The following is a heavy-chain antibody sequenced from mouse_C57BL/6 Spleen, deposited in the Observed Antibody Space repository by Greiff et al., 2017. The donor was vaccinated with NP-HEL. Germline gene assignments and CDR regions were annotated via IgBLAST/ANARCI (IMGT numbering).Heavy chain of an antibody. J-gene: IGHJ3*01. CDR2: INPSNGGT. CDR1: GYTFTSYW. V-gene: IGHV1-53*01. D-gene: IGHD4-1*01. CDR3: ARSGGNWDIWFAY. Sequence: VQLQQPGTELVKPGASVKLSCKASGYTFTSYWMHWVKQRPGQGLEWIGNINPSNGGTNYNEKFKSKATLTVDKSSSTAYMQLSSLTSEDSAVYYCARSGGNWDIWFAYWGQGTLVTVSA.